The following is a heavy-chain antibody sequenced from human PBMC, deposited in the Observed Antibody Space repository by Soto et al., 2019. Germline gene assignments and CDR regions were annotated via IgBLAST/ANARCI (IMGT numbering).Heavy chain of an antibody. CDR1: AGSFSVYY. V-gene: IGHV4-34*01. CDR2: MNRRGGT. CDR3: ARVPDY. Sequence: SETLSLTCAVYAGSFSVYYWSCIRQPPGEGLEWIGEMNRRGGTNYNPSLKSRVTISVDRSKNQFSLKLSSVTAADTAVYYCARVPDYWGQGTLVTVS. J-gene: IGHJ4*02.